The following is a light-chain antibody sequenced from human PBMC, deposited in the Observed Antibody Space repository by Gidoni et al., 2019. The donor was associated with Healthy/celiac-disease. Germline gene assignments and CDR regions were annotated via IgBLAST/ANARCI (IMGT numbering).Light chain of an antibody. CDR1: SSDVGGYNY. CDR2: EVS. Sequence: QSALTQPASVSGSPGQSIPISCTGTSSDVGGYNYVSWYQQHPGKAPKLMIYEVSNRPSGVSNRFSGSKSGNTASLTISGLQAEDEADYYCSSYTSSNFYVFGTGTKVTVL. V-gene: IGLV2-14*01. CDR3: SSYTSSNFYV. J-gene: IGLJ1*01.